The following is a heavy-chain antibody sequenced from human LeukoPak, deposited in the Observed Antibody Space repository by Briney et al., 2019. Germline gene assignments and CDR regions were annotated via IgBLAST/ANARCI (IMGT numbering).Heavy chain of an antibody. CDR2: ISGSGDST. Sequence: GGSLRLSCAASGFTFSSYAISWVRQAPGKGLEWVSAISGSGDSTYYADSVKGRFTISRDNSKNTLYLQMNSLRAEDTAVYYCAAGLVHESDYWGQGTLVTVSS. V-gene: IGHV3-23*01. D-gene: IGHD6-19*01. J-gene: IGHJ4*02. CDR3: AAGLVHESDY. CDR1: GFTFSSYA.